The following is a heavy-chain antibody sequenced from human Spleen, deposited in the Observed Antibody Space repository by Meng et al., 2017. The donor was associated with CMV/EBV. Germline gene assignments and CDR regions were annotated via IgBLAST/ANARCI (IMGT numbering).Heavy chain of an antibody. CDR3: ARDAAGGRFEY. CDR2: VYFTGTTRT. V-gene: IGHV4-31*02. Sequence: SGASISTGGSYWSWVRQRPGKGLEWIGYVYFTGTTRTFYSPSLKSRLTLSLDTSDNQFSLNLTSVTAADTAVYYCARDAAGGRFEYWGQGALVTVSS. D-gene: IGHD6-13*01. J-gene: IGHJ4*02. CDR1: GASISTGGSY.